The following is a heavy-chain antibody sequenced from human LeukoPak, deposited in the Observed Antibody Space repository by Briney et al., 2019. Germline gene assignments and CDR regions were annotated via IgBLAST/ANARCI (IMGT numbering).Heavy chain of an antibody. CDR1: GGSISSSSYY. CDR2: IYYSGST. CDR3: ARDWATVTELDY. V-gene: IGHV4-39*02. J-gene: IGHJ4*02. D-gene: IGHD4-17*01. Sequence: SETLSLTCTVSGGSISSSSYYLGWIRQPPGKGLEWIGSIYYSGSTYYNPSLKSRVTISVDTYKNQFSLKLSSVTAADTAVYYCARDWATVTELDYWGQGTLVTVSS.